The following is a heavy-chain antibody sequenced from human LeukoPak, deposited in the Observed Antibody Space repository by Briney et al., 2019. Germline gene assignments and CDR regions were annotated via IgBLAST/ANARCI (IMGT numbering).Heavy chain of an antibody. V-gene: IGHV4-38-2*02. CDR2: IYHSGST. Sequence: SETLSLTCSVSGYSISSGYYWGWIRQPPGKGLEWIGSIYHSGSTYYNPSLKSRVTISVDTPKNQFSLKLISVTAADTVVYYCARGPTGYSSSSLYFDYWGQGTLVTVSS. J-gene: IGHJ4*02. CDR1: GYSISSGYY. D-gene: IGHD6-6*01. CDR3: ARGPTGYSSSSLYFDY.